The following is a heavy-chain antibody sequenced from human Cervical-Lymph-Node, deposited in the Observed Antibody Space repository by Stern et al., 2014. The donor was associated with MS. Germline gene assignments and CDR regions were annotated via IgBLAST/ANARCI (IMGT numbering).Heavy chain of an antibody. Sequence: QVQLVESGGGVVQPGRSLRLSCAASGFSFSRYAMHWVRQAPGKGLEWVALIWYDGSNPSYADSVTGRFTIPRDNFKNTLYLQMNSLRAEDSAVYYCASAYSSSHYYFDYWGQGTLVTVSS. CDR2: IWYDGSNP. CDR1: GFSFSRYA. D-gene: IGHD6-13*01. J-gene: IGHJ4*02. V-gene: IGHV3-33*01. CDR3: ASAYSSSHYYFDY.